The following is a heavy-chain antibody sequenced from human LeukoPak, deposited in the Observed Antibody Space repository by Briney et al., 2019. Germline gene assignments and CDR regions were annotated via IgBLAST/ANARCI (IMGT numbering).Heavy chain of an antibody. V-gene: IGHV4-59*12. J-gene: IGHJ3*02. D-gene: IGHD2-15*01. CDR1: GGSISSYY. CDR3: ARDLLPESNAFDI. CDR2: IYYSGST. Sequence: SETLSLTCTVSGGSISSYYWSWIRQPPGKGLEWIGYIYYSGSTNYNPSLKSRVTISVDTSKNQFSLKLSSVTAADTAVYYCARDLLPESNAFDIWGQGTMVTVSS.